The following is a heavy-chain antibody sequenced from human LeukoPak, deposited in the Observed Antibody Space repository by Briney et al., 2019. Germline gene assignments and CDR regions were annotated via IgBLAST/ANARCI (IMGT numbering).Heavy chain of an antibody. CDR2: ISSSSSYI. CDR1: GFTFSSYE. CDR3: ARDQNILTGSNYYGMDV. Sequence: GGSLRLSCAASGFTFSSYEMNWVRQAPGKGLEWVSYISSSSSYIYYADSVKGRFTISRDNAKNSLYLQMNSLRAEDTAVYYCARDQNILTGSNYYGMDVWGQGTTVTVSS. J-gene: IGHJ6*02. V-gene: IGHV3-21*05. D-gene: IGHD3-9*01.